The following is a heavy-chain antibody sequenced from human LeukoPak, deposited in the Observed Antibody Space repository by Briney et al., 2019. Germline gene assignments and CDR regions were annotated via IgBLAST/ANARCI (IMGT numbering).Heavy chain of an antibody. D-gene: IGHD5-24*01. CDR1: GCSISGCYYC. CDR2: IYYSGST. CDR3: VRHRKTWLEIIYIHVMAV. J-gene: IGHJ6*03. Sequence: PSETLTLTCAVSGCSISGCYYCWIWIRQPPGKGLEWIGSIYYSGSTYYNPSLKSRVTISVDTSKNQFSLKLSTVTAAYTAVYYWVRHRKTWLEIIYIHVMAVRGKRTTVTVSS. V-gene: IGHV4-39*01.